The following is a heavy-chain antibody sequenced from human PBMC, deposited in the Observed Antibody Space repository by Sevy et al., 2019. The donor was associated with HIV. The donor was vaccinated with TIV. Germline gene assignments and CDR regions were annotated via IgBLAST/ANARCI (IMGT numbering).Heavy chain of an antibody. CDR3: TRGIGGNPRRGFDY. CDR1: GFTFSSYD. J-gene: IGHJ4*02. Sequence: RGCLRLSCAASGFTFSSYDMHWVRQATGKGLEWVSAIGTAGDTYYPGSVKGRITISRENAKNSLYLQMNSLRAGNTAVYYCTRGIGGNPRRGFDYWGQGTLVTVSS. D-gene: IGHD2-15*01. V-gene: IGHV3-13*01. CDR2: IGTAGDT.